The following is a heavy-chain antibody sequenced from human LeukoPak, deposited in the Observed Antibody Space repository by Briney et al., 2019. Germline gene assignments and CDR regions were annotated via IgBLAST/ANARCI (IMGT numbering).Heavy chain of an antibody. V-gene: IGHV3-7*01. Sequence: GGSLRLSCAASGFILSNHWMTWVRQAPGKGPEWVANMNKDGSEKYYVDSVKGRFTISRDTAKNSLYLQMNSLRAEDTAVYYCAKDDYGDYLDYWGQGTLVTVSS. CDR2: MNKDGSEK. CDR3: AKDDYGDYLDY. J-gene: IGHJ4*02. CDR1: GFILSNHW. D-gene: IGHD4-17*01.